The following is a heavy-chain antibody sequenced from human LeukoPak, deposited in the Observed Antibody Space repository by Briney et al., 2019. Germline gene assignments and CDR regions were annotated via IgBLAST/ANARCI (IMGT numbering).Heavy chain of an antibody. CDR1: GFTFDDYA. V-gene: IGHV3-9*01. CDR2: ISWNSGSI. J-gene: IGHJ4*02. Sequence: QTGGSLRLSCAAPGFTFDDYAMHWVRQAPGKGLEWVSGISWNSGSIGYADSVKGRFTISRDNAKNSLYLQMNSLRAEDTALYYCATHPGIAATDYWGQGTLVTVSS. D-gene: IGHD6-13*01. CDR3: ATHPGIAATDY.